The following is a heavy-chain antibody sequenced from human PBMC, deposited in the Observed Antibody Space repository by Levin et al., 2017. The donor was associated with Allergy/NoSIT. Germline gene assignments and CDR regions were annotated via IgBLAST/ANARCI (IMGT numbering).Heavy chain of an antibody. Sequence: PSETLSLTCAASGFTVSSNYMSWVRQAPGKGLEWVSVIYSGGSTYYADSVKGRFTISRDNSKNTLYLQMNSLRAEDTAVYYCARASRDAFDIWGQGTMVTVSS. CDR1: GFTVSSNY. V-gene: IGHV3-53*01. CDR2: IYSGGST. J-gene: IGHJ3*02. CDR3: ARASRDAFDI.